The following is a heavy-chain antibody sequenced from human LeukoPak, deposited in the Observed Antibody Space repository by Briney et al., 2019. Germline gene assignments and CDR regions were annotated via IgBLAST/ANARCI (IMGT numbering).Heavy chain of an antibody. CDR3: ARVGSGDAFDI. CDR2: ISSSSSYI. CDR1: GFTFSSYS. V-gene: IGHV3-21*01. D-gene: IGHD7-27*01. Sequence: GGSLRLSCAASGFTFSSYSMNWVRQAPGKGLEWVSSISSSSSYIYYADSVKGRFTISRDNAKNSLYPQMNSLRAEDTAVYYCARVGSGDAFDIWGQGTMVTVSS. J-gene: IGHJ3*02.